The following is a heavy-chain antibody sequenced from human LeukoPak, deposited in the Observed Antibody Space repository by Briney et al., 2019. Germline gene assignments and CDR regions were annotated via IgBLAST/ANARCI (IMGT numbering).Heavy chain of an antibody. J-gene: IGHJ5*02. CDR3: ARDRCSSTTCYQSWFDP. CDR1: GYTFSDYG. CDR2: VSPNSGDT. D-gene: IGHD2-2*01. Sequence: ASVKVSCKASGYTFSDYGISWVRHAPGQGLEWVGRVSPNSGDTNYAQKVQGRVTMTTDTSTSTAYMELRSLRSDDTAVYYCARDRCSSTTCYQSWFDPWGQGTLVTVSS. V-gene: IGHV1-18*01.